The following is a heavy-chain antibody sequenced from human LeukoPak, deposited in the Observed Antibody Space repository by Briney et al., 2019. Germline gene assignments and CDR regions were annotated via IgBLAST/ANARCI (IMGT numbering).Heavy chain of an antibody. J-gene: IGHJ4*02. CDR1: GGSISSFY. D-gene: IGHD6-13*01. Sequence: SETLSLTCTVSGGSISSFYWSWIRQPPGKGLEWIAYIYSSGSTNCNPSLKSRVTISVATSKNQFSLKLSSVTAADTAVYYCAGSRVAAAEFYFDYWGQGTLVTVSS. V-gene: IGHV4-4*08. CDR2: IYSSGST. CDR3: AGSRVAAAEFYFDY.